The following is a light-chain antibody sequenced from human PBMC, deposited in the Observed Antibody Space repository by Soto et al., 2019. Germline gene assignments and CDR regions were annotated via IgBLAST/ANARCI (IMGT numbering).Light chain of an antibody. J-gene: IGKJ5*01. CDR2: DAF. CDR3: QQYGSSPIT. Sequence: EIVLTQSPGTMSLSPGERATLSCRASQSVSSSYLAWYQQKRGQAPRLLIYDAFSRATGVPDRFSGGGSGTDFTLTISRLEPEDFALYYCQQYGSSPITFGQGTRLEIK. V-gene: IGKV3-20*01. CDR1: QSVSSSY.